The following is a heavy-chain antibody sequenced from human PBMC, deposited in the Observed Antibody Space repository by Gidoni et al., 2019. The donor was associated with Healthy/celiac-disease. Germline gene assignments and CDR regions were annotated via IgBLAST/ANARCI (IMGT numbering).Heavy chain of an antibody. Sequence: EVQLLESGGGLVQPGGSLRLSCAAPGFTFSSYAMSWVRQAPGKGLEWVSAISGSGGSTYYADSVKGRFTISRDNSKNTLYLQMNSLRAEDTAVYYCAKDNYYYDSSGYPEDYWGQGTLVTVSS. CDR2: ISGSGGST. CDR3: AKDNYYYDSSGYPEDY. V-gene: IGHV3-23*01. J-gene: IGHJ4*02. D-gene: IGHD3-22*01. CDR1: GFTFSSYA.